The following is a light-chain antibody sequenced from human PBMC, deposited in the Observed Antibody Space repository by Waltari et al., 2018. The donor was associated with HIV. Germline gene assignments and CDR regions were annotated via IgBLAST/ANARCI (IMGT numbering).Light chain of an antibody. V-gene: IGLV2-8*01. J-gene: IGLJ1*01. Sequence: QSALTQPPSASGSLGQSVPISCTGTSTDISGYDYVSWYQQHPGNAPKLLIYEVNKRPSGVPVRFSASRSDNRASLTVSGLQYEDEAEYYCSSYTDFNTPHVFGTGTKVTVL. CDR3: SSYTDFNTPHV. CDR2: EVN. CDR1: STDISGYDY.